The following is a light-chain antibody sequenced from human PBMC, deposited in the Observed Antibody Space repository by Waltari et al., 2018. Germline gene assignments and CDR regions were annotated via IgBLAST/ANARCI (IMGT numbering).Light chain of an antibody. CDR3: TSYAGNSNTYV. CDR1: SSDAGGYNY. Sequence: QSALTQPPSASGSPGQSVTISCTGTSSDAGGYNYVSWYQQHPGKAPKLMIYEVNKRPSGVPDRFSGSKSGNTASLTVSGLQPEDDADYYCTSYAGNSNTYVFGTGTKVTVL. J-gene: IGLJ1*01. CDR2: EVN. V-gene: IGLV2-8*01.